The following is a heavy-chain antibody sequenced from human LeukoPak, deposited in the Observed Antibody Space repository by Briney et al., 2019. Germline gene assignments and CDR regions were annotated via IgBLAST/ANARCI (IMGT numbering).Heavy chain of an antibody. CDR3: AKDRPDFWSGYCDY. CDR2: ISGSGGST. V-gene: IGHV3-23*01. D-gene: IGHD3-3*01. J-gene: IGHJ4*02. CDR1: GFTFSSYA. Sequence: GGSLRLSCAASGFTFSSYAMSWVRQAPGKGLEWVSAISGSGGSTYYADSVKGRFTISRDNPKNTLYLQMNSLRAEDTAVYYCAKDRPDFWSGYCDYWGQGTLVTVSS.